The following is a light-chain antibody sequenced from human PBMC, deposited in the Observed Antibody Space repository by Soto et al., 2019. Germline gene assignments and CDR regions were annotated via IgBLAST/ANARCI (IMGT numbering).Light chain of an antibody. V-gene: IGLV2-14*01. Sequence: QSALTQPASVSGSPGQSITISCTGTSSDIGDYNYVSWYQQHPGKAPKLMIYDVSNRPSGVSNRFSGSKSGNTASLTISGLQAEDEANYYCSSHTSSSTLVVFGGGTKVTVL. CDR1: SSDIGDYNY. J-gene: IGLJ2*01. CDR2: DVS. CDR3: SSHTSSSTLVV.